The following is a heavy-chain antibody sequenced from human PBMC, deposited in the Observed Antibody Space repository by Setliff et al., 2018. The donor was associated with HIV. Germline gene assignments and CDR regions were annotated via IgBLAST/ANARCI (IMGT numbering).Heavy chain of an antibody. J-gene: IGHJ6*03. CDR1: GGSIGSGYYY. CDR2: IYTSGST. CDR3: ARGGENMKNYCYYYMDV. D-gene: IGHD3-16*01. Sequence: SETLSLTCTVSGGSIGSGYYYWSWSRQPAGKGLEWIGHIYTSGSTNYNPSLKSRVTISVDTSKNQFSLKLSSVTAADTAVYYCARGGENMKNYCYYYMDVWGKGTTVTVSS. V-gene: IGHV4-61*09.